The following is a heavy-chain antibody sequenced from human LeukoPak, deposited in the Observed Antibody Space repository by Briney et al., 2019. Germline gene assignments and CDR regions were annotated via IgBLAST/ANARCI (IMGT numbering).Heavy chain of an antibody. V-gene: IGHV4-59*08. CDR2: IYYSGST. Sequence: SETLSLTCTVSGGSISSYYWSWLRQPPGKGLEWIGYIYYSGSTNYNPSLKSRVTISVDTSKNQFSLKLSSVTAADTAVYYCACQTNDAFDIWGQGTMVTVSS. CDR1: GGSISSYY. J-gene: IGHJ3*02. CDR3: ACQTNDAFDI.